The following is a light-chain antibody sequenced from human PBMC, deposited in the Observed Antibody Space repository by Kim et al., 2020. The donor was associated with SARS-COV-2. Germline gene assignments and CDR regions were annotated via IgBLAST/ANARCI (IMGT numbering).Light chain of an antibody. J-gene: IGKJ1*01. Sequence: ASTGDRVTITCRSSQGISSYLAWYQQKPGKAPKLLIYAASTLQSGVPSRFSGSGSGTDFTLTISCLQSEDFATYYCQQYYSYPPTFGQGTKVDIK. CDR3: QQYYSYPPT. CDR1: QGISSY. V-gene: IGKV1-8*01. CDR2: AAS.